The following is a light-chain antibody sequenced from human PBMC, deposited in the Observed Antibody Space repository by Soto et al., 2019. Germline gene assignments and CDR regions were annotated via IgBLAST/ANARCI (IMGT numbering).Light chain of an antibody. J-gene: IGKJ5*01. CDR1: QSVSSY. Sequence: VLTQSPATLSLSRGERATLSCRASQSVSSYLAWYQQKPGQAPRLLIYDASNRATGIPARFSGSGSGTDFTLTISSLEPEDFAVYYCQQRSNWPPITFGQGTRLEIK. V-gene: IGKV3-11*01. CDR3: QQRSNWPPIT. CDR2: DAS.